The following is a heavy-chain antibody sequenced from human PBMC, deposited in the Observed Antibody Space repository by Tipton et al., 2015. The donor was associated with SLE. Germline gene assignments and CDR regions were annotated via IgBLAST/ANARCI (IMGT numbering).Heavy chain of an antibody. D-gene: IGHD3-22*01. CDR1: GASISSYY. V-gene: IGHV4-59*08. CDR3: VRQFRSSGYSLYYFDY. CDR2: IYYSGST. J-gene: IGHJ4*02. Sequence: TLSLTCTVSGASISSYYWSWIRQPPGRGLEWIGSIYYSGSTYYNPSLKSRVSISVDTSKNQFSLKLTSVTAADTALYYCVRQFRSSGYSLYYFDYWGQGSLVTVSS.